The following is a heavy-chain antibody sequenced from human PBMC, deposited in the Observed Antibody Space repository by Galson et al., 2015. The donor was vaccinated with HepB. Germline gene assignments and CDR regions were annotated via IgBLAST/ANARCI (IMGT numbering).Heavy chain of an antibody. CDR1: GFTFSGSA. V-gene: IGHV3-73*01. CDR3: TGYYYDSSGSANG. J-gene: IGHJ4*02. D-gene: IGHD3-22*01. CDR2: IRSKANSYAT. Sequence: SLRLSCAASGFTFSGSAMHWVRQASGKGLEWVGRIRSKANSYATAYAASVKGRFTISRDDSKNTAYLQMNSLKTEDTAVYYCTGYYYDSSGSANGWGQGTLVTVSS.